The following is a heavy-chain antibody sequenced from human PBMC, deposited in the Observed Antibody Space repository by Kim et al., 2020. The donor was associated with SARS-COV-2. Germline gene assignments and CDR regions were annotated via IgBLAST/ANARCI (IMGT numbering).Heavy chain of an antibody. V-gene: IGHV4-59*01. J-gene: IGHJ4*02. CDR3: ARWSGYYVN. CDR1: GGSISSYY. Sequence: SETLSLTCTVSGGSISSYYWSWIRQPPGKGLEWIGYIYYSGSTNYNPSLKSRVTISVDTSKNQFSLKLSSVTAADTAVYYCARWSGYYVNWGQGTLVTVS. D-gene: IGHD3-3*01. CDR2: IYYSGST.